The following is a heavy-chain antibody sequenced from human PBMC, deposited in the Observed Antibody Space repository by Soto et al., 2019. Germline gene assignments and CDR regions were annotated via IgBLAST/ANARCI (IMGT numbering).Heavy chain of an antibody. J-gene: IGHJ4*02. CDR1: GFTFSSYA. Sequence: LRLSCAASGFTFSSYAIHWVRQAPGKGLEWVTIISKDGNSKHYADSVKGRFTISRDNSKNTLFLQMNSLRAEDTAVYYCARDPQGSYCYIDYWGQGTPVTVSS. V-gene: IGHV3-30-3*01. D-gene: IGHD3-10*01. CDR2: ISKDGNSK. CDR3: ARDPQGSYCYIDY.